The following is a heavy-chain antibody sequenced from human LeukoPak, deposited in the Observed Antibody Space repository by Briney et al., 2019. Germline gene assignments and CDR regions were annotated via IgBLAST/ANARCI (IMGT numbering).Heavy chain of an antibody. D-gene: IGHD3-22*01. V-gene: IGHV3-21*01. CDR1: GFTFSSYS. CDR3: ARVYYYDSSGYYFDY. J-gene: IGHJ4*02. CDR2: ISSSSSYI. Sequence: GGSLGLSCAASGFTFSSYSMNWVRQAPGKGLEWVSSISSSSSYIYYTDSVKGRFTISRDNAKNSLYLQMNSLRAEDTAVYYCARVYYYDSSGYYFDYWGQGTLVTVSS.